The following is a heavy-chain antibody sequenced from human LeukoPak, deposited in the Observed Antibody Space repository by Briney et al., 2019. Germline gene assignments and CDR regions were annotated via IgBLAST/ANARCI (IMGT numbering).Heavy chain of an antibody. D-gene: IGHD3-16*01. CDR1: GFSFSGSN. V-gene: IGHV3-73*01. CDR3: TRRPDRGGLGFDP. Sequence: GGSLRLSCAASGFSFSGSNLHWVRQASGQGLEWVGRIGSKANTYATAFAASVKGRFTISRDDSKNTAYLQMNDLKTEDTAVYYCTRRPDRGGLGFDPWGQGTLVTVSS. CDR2: IGSKANTYAT. J-gene: IGHJ5*02.